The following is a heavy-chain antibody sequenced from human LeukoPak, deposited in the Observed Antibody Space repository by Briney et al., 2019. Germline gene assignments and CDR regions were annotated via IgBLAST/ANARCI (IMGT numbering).Heavy chain of an antibody. CDR2: IWYDGSNK. D-gene: IGHD3-10*01. J-gene: IGHJ5*02. CDR3: ARSLERDYHGSGTYYMNNWFDP. CDR1: GFTLSNYG. Sequence: GRSLRLSCAASGFTLSNYGMHWVRQAPGKGLEWVAVIWYDGSNKYYADSVKGRFTISRDTSKNTLYLQMNSLRAEDTAAYYCARSLERDYHGSGTYYMNNWFDPWGQGTLVTVSS. V-gene: IGHV3-33*01.